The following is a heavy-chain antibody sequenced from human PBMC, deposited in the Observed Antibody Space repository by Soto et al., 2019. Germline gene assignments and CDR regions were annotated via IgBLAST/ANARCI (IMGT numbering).Heavy chain of an antibody. CDR1: GFTFNIYG. CDR3: AKDQASGQGSFDS. Sequence: VKLVESGGGVVQPGGSLRLSCAASGFTFNIYGMHWVRQAPDTGLEWVALISYDGSNQYYADSVKGRFTISRDNSKNTLFLQMNSLRADDTAVYYCAKDQASGQGSFDSWGQGTLFTVSS. J-gene: IGHJ4*02. CDR2: ISYDGSNQ. V-gene: IGHV3-30*18.